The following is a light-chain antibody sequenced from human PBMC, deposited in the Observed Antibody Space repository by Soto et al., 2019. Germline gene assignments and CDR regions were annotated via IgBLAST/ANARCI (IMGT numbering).Light chain of an antibody. CDR1: SSDVGGYIY. CDR3: SSYTTSSSYV. CDR2: DVT. Sequence: QSVLTQPASVSGSPGQSITISCTGTSSDVGGYIYVSWYQQHPGKAPKLMIYDVTSRPSGVSYRFSGSKSGNTASLTISGLQAEDEADYYCSSYTTSSSYVFXTGTKVTVL. V-gene: IGLV2-14*01. J-gene: IGLJ1*01.